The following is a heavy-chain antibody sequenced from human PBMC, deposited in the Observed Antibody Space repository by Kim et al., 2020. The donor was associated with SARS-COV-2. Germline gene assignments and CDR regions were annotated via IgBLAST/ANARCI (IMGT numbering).Heavy chain of an antibody. V-gene: IGHV3-23*01. D-gene: IGHD3-22*01. Sequence: GGSLRLSCAASGFTFSSYAMSWVRQAPGKGLEWVSAISGSGGSTYYADSVKGRFTISRDNSKNTLYLQMNSLRAEDTAVYYCAKLERITMIVVVNTGDPFDYWGQGTLVTVSS. CDR1: GFTFSSYA. CDR3: AKLERITMIVVVNTGDPFDY. CDR2: ISGSGGST. J-gene: IGHJ4*02.